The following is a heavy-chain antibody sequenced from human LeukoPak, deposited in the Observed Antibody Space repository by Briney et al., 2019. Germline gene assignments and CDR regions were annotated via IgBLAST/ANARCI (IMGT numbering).Heavy chain of an antibody. CDR1: GYTFTSYY. CDR2: INPSGGST. Sequence: ASVKVSCKASGYTFTSYYMHWVRQAPGQGLEWMGIINPSGGSTSYAQKCQGRVTMTRDTSTSTVYMELSSLRSEDTAVYYCARSRGKGVRPLAPFDYWGQGTLVTVSS. CDR3: ARSRGKGVRPLAPFDY. D-gene: IGHD3-10*01. V-gene: IGHV1-46*01. J-gene: IGHJ4*02.